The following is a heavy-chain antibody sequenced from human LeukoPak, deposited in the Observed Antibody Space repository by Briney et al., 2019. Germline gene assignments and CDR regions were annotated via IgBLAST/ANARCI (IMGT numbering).Heavy chain of an antibody. J-gene: IGHJ6*04. D-gene: IGHD2/OR15-2a*01. V-gene: IGHV4-4*07. Sequence: SESLSLTCTVSGVSISSYYWSWIRQPAGKGLEWIGRIYTSGSTNYNPSLKSRVTMSVDASKNQFSLNLSSVTAADTAVYYCVRDEYRDVWGKGTTVTVSS. CDR3: VRDEYRDV. CDR1: GVSISSYY. CDR2: IYTSGST.